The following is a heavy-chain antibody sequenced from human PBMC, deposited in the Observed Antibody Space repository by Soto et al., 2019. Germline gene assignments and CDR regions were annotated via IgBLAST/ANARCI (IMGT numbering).Heavy chain of an antibody. J-gene: IGHJ4*02. V-gene: IGHV3-23*01. CDR3: AKADYYGSGSYIFDY. CDR2: ISGSGGST. Sequence: EVQLLESGGGLVQPGGSLRLSCAASGFTFSSNAMNWVRQAPGKGLEWVSGISGSGGSTYHADSVKGRFTISRDNSKNTLYLQMNGLRAEDTAVYYCAKADYYGSGSYIFDYWGQGNLVTVSS. D-gene: IGHD3-10*01. CDR1: GFTFSSNA.